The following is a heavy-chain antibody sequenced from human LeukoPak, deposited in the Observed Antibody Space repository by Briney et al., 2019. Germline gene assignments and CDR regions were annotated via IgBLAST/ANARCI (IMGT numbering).Heavy chain of an antibody. CDR3: GYTASYDLFEF. J-gene: IGHJ4*02. V-gene: IGHV4-39*05. Sequence: PSETPSLACTVSGASISSSNHFWGWIRQPPVKALEWIGTIFDNGTIYYSQSLKGRVTISVDTSMNQFFMNLKSLTAADTAVYYCGYTASYDLFEFWGQGTLVTVSS. D-gene: IGHD3-16*02. CDR2: IFDNGTI. CDR1: GASISSSNHF.